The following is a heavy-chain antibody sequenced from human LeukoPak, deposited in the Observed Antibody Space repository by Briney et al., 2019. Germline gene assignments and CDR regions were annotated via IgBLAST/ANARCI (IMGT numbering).Heavy chain of an antibody. J-gene: IGHJ4*02. CDR3: AKTALAPDDYGDYGDY. CDR2: ISGSGGST. CDR1: GFTFSSYW. V-gene: IGHV3-23*01. D-gene: IGHD4-17*01. Sequence: GGSLRLSCAASGFTFSSYWMHWVRQAPGKGLEWVSAISGSGGSTYYADSVKGRFTISRDNSKNTLYLQMNSLRAEDTAVYYCAKTALAPDDYGDYGDYWGQGTLVTVSS.